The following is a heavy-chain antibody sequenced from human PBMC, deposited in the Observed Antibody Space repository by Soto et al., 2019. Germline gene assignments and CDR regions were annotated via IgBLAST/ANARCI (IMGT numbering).Heavy chain of an antibody. CDR1: GGSISSGGYS. D-gene: IGHD3-10*01. CDR2: IYHSGST. Sequence: SETLSLTCAVSGGSISSGGYSWSWIRQPPGKGLEWIGYIYHSGSTYYNPSLKGRVTISVDRYKNQFSLKLSSVTAADTAVYYCARNSITMVRGVPRAVYFDYWGQGTLVTVSS. V-gene: IGHV4-30-2*01. J-gene: IGHJ4*02. CDR3: ARNSITMVRGVPRAVYFDY.